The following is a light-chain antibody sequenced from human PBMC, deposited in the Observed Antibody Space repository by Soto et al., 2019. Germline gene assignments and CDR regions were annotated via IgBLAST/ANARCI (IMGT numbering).Light chain of an antibody. CDR3: QSYDSGLSSYV. J-gene: IGLJ1*01. V-gene: IGLV1-40*01. CDR1: SSNIGAGYD. Sequence: QPVLTQPPSVSGAPGQRVTISCTGSSSNIGAGYDVHWYQQLPGTAPKLLIYGNNNRPSGVPDRFSGSKSGTSASLPITGVQAEDEADYYCQSYDSGLSSYVFGTGTKLTVL. CDR2: GNN.